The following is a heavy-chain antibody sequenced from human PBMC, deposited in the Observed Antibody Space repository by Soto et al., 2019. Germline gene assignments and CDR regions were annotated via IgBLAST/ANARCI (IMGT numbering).Heavy chain of an antibody. Sequence: SETLSLTCTVSGGSISSGDYYWSWIRQPPGKGLEWIGYVYYSGSTYYNPSLKSRVTISVDTSKNQFSLKLSSVTAADTAVYYCARLLLYYGMDVWGQGTTVTVSS. CDR2: VYYSGST. J-gene: IGHJ6*02. V-gene: IGHV4-30-4*01. CDR1: GGSISSGDYY. CDR3: ARLLLYYGMDV. D-gene: IGHD2-15*01.